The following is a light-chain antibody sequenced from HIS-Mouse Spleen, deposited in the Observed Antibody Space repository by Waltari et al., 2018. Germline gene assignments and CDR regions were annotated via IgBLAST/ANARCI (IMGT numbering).Light chain of an antibody. CDR2: DAS. J-gene: IGKJ4*01. CDR3: QQRSNWPLT. V-gene: IGKV3-11*01. CDR1: PSVSSY. Sequence: EIVFTQSPATLSLSPGERATLSCRASPSVSSYLAWYQQKPGQAPRPLIYDASNRATGIPARFSGSGSGTDFTLTISSLEPEDFAVYYCQQRSNWPLTFGGGTKVEIK.